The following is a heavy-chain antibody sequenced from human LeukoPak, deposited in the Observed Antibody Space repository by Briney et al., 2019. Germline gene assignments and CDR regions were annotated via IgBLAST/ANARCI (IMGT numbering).Heavy chain of an antibody. J-gene: IGHJ5*02. Sequence: GSLRLSCAASGFTFSDYYMSWIRQPPGKGLEWIGSIYYSGSTYYNPSLKSRVTISVDTSKNQFSLKLSSVTAADTAVYYCARCSYESPFGPWGQGTLVTVSS. D-gene: IGHD5-18*01. CDR1: GFTFSDYY. CDR3: ARCSYESPFGP. V-gene: IGHV4-38-2*01. CDR2: IYYSGST.